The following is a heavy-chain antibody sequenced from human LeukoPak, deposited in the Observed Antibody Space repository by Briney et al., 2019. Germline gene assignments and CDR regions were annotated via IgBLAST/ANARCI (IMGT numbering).Heavy chain of an antibody. Sequence: HPGGSLRLSCAASGFTFSSYEMNWVRQAPGKGLEWVSYISSSGSSIYYAASVKGRFTISRDNAKNSLYLQMNSLTAEDTAVYYCARDYRLTQIQYWGQGTLVTVSS. V-gene: IGHV3-48*03. J-gene: IGHJ1*01. CDR1: GFTFSSYE. CDR2: ISSSGSSI. CDR3: ARDYRLTQIQY. D-gene: IGHD1-26*01.